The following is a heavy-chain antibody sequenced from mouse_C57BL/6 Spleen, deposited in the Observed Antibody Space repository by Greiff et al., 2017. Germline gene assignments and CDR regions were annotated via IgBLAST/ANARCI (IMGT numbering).Heavy chain of an antibody. Sequence: LVESGAELVKPGASVKISCKASGYTFPDSYINWVKQRPGQGLEWIGKIGPGSGSTYYNEKFKGKATLTAEKSSSTAYMQLSSLTSEVSAVYFCSRLPPHSYGSSGGYFDVWGTGTTVTVAS. CDR3: SRLPPHSYGSSGGYFDV. J-gene: IGHJ1*03. V-gene: IGHV1-77*01. CDR2: IGPGSGST. CDR1: GYTFPDSY. D-gene: IGHD1-1*01.